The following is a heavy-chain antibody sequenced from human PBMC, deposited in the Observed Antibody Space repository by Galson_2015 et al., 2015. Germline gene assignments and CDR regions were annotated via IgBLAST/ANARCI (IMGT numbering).Heavy chain of an antibody. CDR3: ARDFYDYLEGCSDP. CDR2: ISNSSSYI. CDR1: GFTFGTYY. V-gene: IGHV3-11*05. Sequence: SLRLSCAASGFTFGTYYMSWVRQAPGKGLEWVSYISNSSSYINYADSVKGRFTISRDNAKNSLYLQMNSLRAEDTAVYYCARDFYDYLEGCSDPWGQGTLVTVSS. J-gene: IGHJ5*02. D-gene: IGHD3-3*01.